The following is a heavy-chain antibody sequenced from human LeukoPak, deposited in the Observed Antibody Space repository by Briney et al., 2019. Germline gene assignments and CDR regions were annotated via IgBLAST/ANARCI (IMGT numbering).Heavy chain of an antibody. D-gene: IGHD3-3*01. CDR1: GGSISSGGYY. J-gene: IGHJ4*02. V-gene: IGHV4-30-2*01. CDR2: IYHSGST. CDR3: ARHTPFRIFGVVTTGGIDY. Sequence: SETLSLTCTVSGGSISSGGYYWSWIRQPPGKGLEWIGYIYHSGSTYYNPSLKSRVTISVDRSKNQFSLKLSSVTAADTAVYYCARHTPFRIFGVVTTGGIDYWGQGTLVTVSS.